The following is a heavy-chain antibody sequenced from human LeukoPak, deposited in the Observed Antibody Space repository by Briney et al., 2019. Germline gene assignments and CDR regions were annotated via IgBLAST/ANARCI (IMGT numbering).Heavy chain of an antibody. CDR1: GGTFSSYA. V-gene: IGHV1-69*04. CDR2: IIPILGIA. Sequence: SVKVSCKASGGTFSSYAISWVRQAPGQGLEWMGRIIPILGIANYAQKFQGRVTITADKSTSTAYMELSSLRSEDTAAYYCARVGRYSNYYFDYWGQGTLVTVSS. D-gene: IGHD4-11*01. CDR3: ARVGRYSNYYFDY. J-gene: IGHJ4*02.